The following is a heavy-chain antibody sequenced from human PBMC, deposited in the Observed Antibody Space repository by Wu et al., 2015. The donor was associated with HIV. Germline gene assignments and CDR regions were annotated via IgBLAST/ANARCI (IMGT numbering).Heavy chain of an antibody. J-gene: IGHJ6*03. CDR2: INPDTGDT. CDR1: GYSFTDYY. D-gene: IGHD3-9*01. CDR3: ARDWRFRGVFDDLYMDV. Sequence: VQLEQSGAQIQKSGASVTVSCKTSGYSFTDYYIHWVRQAPGQGLQWMGYINPDTGDTKYSQNFQGSVTMTRDTPLSTVYMVLTRPRMNDTAIYYCARDWRFRGVFDDLYMDVWGNGTT. V-gene: IGHV1-2*02.